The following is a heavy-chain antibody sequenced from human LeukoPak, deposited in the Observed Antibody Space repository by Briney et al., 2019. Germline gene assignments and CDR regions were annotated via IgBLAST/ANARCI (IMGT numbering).Heavy chain of an antibody. J-gene: IGHJ5*02. CDR3: ARDTGINWFDP. D-gene: IGHD3-10*01. V-gene: IGHV3-53*01. CDR2: IYSDNT. Sequence: SGGSLRLSCTVSGFTVSSNSMSWVRQAPGKGLEWVSFIYSDNTHYSDSVKGRFTISRDNSKNTLYLQMNSLRAEDTAVYYCARDTGINWFDPWGQGTLVTVSS. CDR1: GFTVSSNS.